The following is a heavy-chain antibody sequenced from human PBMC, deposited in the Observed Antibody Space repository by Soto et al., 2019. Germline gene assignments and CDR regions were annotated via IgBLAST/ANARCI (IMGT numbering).Heavy chain of an antibody. CDR3: AIRGTISPAHHFAH. J-gene: IGHJ4*02. CDR1: GFTFSGYN. D-gene: IGHD2-2*01. Sequence: QVQLVESGGGLVKPGGSLRLSCAASGFTFSGYNMSWIRQASGKGLEWVSYITSSGSNTFDAESVKGRFTISRDNTMNLLYLQMNSLSAEDAAVYYCAIRGTISPAHHFAHWCQGTLVTVSS. V-gene: IGHV3-11*01. CDR2: ITSSGSNT.